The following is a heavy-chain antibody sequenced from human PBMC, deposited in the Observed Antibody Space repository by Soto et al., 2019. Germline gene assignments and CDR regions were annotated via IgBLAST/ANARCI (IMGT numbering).Heavy chain of an antibody. V-gene: IGHV4-59*01. Sequence: SETLSLTCTVSGGSISSYYWSWIRQPPGKGLEWIGYIYYSGSTNYNPSLKSRVTISVDTSKNQFSLKLSSVTAADTAVYYCARGAVGYYDSSGYGSAFDYWGQGTLVTVSS. CDR2: IYYSGST. D-gene: IGHD3-22*01. J-gene: IGHJ4*02. CDR1: GGSISSYY. CDR3: ARGAVGYYDSSGYGSAFDY.